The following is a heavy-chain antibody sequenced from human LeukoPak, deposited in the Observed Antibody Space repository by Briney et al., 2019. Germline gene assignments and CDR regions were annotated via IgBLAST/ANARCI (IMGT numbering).Heavy chain of an antibody. D-gene: IGHD5-24*01. CDR3: ARGATISETGYFDF. CDR2: IDHRGDT. CDR1: GGSFSRYY. Sequence: PSGTLSLTCAVYGGSFSRYYWSWIRQSPGKGLEWIAEIDHRGDTNYNPSVESRATISVGTSKNQFSLKVRSLSAADTAVYYCARGATISETGYFDFWGQGTLVTVSS. V-gene: IGHV4-34*01. J-gene: IGHJ4*03.